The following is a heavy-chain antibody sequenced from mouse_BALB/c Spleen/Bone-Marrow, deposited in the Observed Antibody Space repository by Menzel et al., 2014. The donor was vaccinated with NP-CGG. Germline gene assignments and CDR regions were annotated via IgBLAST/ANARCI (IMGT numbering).Heavy chain of an antibody. Sequence: EVKLQESGGGLVQPGGSLRLSCATSGFTFTDYYMSWVRQPPGKALEWLGFIRNKANGYTTEYSASVKGRFTISRDNSQSILNLQMNTLRAEDSATYYCARDTTVVPYWYFDVWGAGTTVTVSS. D-gene: IGHD1-1*01. CDR2: IRNKANGYTT. CDR1: GFTFTDYY. J-gene: IGHJ1*01. V-gene: IGHV7-3*02. CDR3: ARDTTVVPYWYFDV.